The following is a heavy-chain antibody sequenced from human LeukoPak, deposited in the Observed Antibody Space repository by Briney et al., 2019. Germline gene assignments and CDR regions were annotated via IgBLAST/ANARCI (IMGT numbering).Heavy chain of an antibody. CDR2: ISSSSSYI. Sequence: PGGSLRLSCAASGFTFSSYSMNWVRQAPGKGLEWVSSISSSSSYIYYADSVKGRFTISRDNAKNSLYLQMNSLRAEDTAVYYCARDAGDSSGSWGFDIWGQGTMVTVSS. D-gene: IGHD6-19*01. CDR1: GFTFSSYS. J-gene: IGHJ3*02. CDR3: ARDAGDSSGSWGFDI. V-gene: IGHV3-21*01.